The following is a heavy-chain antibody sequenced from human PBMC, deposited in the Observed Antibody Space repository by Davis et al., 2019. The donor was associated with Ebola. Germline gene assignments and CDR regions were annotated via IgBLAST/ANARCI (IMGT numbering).Heavy chain of an antibody. CDR2: ISGSGGST. J-gene: IGHJ4*02. Sequence: GGSLRLSCVVSGFTFSSFAMSWVRQAPGKGLEWVSAISGSGGSTYYADSVKGRFTISRDNSKSTLYLQMNSLRAEDTAVYYCARTLDYYDSSGLRADYWGQGTLVTVSS. CDR3: ARTLDYYDSSGLRADY. D-gene: IGHD3-22*01. V-gene: IGHV3-23*01. CDR1: GFTFSSFA.